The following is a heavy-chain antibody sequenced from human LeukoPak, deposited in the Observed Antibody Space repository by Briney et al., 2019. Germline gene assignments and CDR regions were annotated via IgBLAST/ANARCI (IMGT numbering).Heavy chain of an antibody. Sequence: ASVKASCKASGYTFTGYYMHWVRQAPGQGLEWMGWINPNSGGTNYAQKFQGRVAMTRDTSISTAYMELNTLRSDDTAVYYCARGDSYGYSYWGQGTLVTVSS. CDR1: GYTFTGYY. CDR2: INPNSGGT. J-gene: IGHJ4*02. V-gene: IGHV1-2*02. D-gene: IGHD5-18*01. CDR3: ARGDSYGYSY.